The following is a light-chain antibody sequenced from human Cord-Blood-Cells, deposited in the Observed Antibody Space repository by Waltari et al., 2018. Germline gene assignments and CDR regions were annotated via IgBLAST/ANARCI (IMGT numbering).Light chain of an antibody. V-gene: IGKV3-20*01. CDR2: GAS. J-gene: IGKJ5*01. CDR1: QSVSSSY. Sequence: EIVLPQSPGTLSLSPGERATLSCRASQSVSSSYLAWYQQKPGKAPRLLIYGASSRATGIPDRFSGSGSGTDFTLTISRLEPEDFAVYYCQQYGSSITFGQGTRLEIK. CDR3: QQYGSSIT.